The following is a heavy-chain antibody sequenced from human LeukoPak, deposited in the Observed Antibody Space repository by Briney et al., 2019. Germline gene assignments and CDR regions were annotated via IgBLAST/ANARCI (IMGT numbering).Heavy chain of an antibody. V-gene: IGHV4-38-2*02. D-gene: IGHD2-15*01. CDR2: IYHSGNT. CDR3: ARDSVVVGIGYYFDY. CDR1: VYSISNGYY. Sequence: SETLSLTCAVSVYSISNGYYWGWIRQPPGKGLEWIGSIYHSGNTYYNPSLKSRVTMSVDTSKNQFSLKLSSVTAADTAVYYCARDSVVVGIGYYFDYWGQGTLVTVSS. J-gene: IGHJ4*02.